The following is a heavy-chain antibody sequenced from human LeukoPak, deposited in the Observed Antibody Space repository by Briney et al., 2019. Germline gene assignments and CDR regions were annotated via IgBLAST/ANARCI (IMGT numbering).Heavy chain of an antibody. CDR2: ISAYNGNT. Sequence: ASVKVSCKASGYTFTSYGISWVRQAPGQGLEWMGWISAYNGNTNYAQKLQGRVTMTTDTSTSTAYMELRSLRSDDTAVYYCARDTLIGKNYDFWSGYYLEYYFDCWGQGTLVTVSS. CDR3: ARDTLIGKNYDFWSGYYLEYYFDC. D-gene: IGHD3-3*01. V-gene: IGHV1-18*01. J-gene: IGHJ4*02. CDR1: GYTFTSYG.